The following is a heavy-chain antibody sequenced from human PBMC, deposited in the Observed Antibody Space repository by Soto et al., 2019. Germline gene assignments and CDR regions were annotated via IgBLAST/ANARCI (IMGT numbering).Heavy chain of an antibody. V-gene: IGHV4-61*01. Sequence: SETLSLTCPVSGGSVRGGSYYWSWIRQPPGKGLEWIGYIYHSGSSNYNPSLKSRVTISVDTSKNQFSLKLSSVTAADTAVYYCARRLYYDSSGFEGGGMDVWGQGTTVTVSS. J-gene: IGHJ6*02. D-gene: IGHD3-22*01. CDR1: GGSVRGGSYY. CDR2: IYHSGSS. CDR3: ARRLYYDSSGFEGGGMDV.